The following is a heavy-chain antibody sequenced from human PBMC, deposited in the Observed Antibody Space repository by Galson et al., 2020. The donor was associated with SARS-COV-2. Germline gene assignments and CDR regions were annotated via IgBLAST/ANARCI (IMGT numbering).Heavy chain of an antibody. V-gene: IGHV3-30-3*01. Sequence: GGSLRLSCAASGFKFDDYAMHWVRQVPGKGLEWVAVISYDGSNKYYADSVRGRFTISRDNSKNTLYLQMNSLRAEDTAVYYCARAQYGHYYYGMDVWGQGTTVTVAS. D-gene: IGHD4-17*01. J-gene: IGHJ6*02. CDR2: ISYDGSNK. CDR3: ARAQYGHYYYGMDV. CDR1: GFKFDDYA.